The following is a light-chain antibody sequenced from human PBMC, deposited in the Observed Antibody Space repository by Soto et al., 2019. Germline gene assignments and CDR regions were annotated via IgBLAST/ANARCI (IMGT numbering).Light chain of an antibody. Sequence: SSELTQPLSVSVALGQTARITCGGNNIGSKNVHWYQQKPGQAPVLVIYRDSNRPSGIPERFSGSNSGNTATLTISRAQAGDEADYYCQVWDSSTARVVFGGGTKVTVL. J-gene: IGLJ2*01. CDR3: QVWDSSTARVV. V-gene: IGLV3-9*01. CDR1: NIGSKN. CDR2: RDS.